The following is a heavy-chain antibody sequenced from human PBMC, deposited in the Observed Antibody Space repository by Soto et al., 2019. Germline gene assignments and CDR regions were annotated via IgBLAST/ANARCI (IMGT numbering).Heavy chain of an antibody. V-gene: IGHV2-5*02. CDR2: IYWDDDK. CDR3: AHMADLGSFYWICDL. Sequence: QITLTESGPTVVRPTQTLTLTCSFSGFSLTSGGEAVAWIRQPPGKALEWLATIYWDDDKRYRPSLERRLAITNDTSKKHVVLTLTNMDPLDTTTYYFAHMADLGSFYWICDLWGRGTLVAVSS. D-gene: IGHD3-10*01. J-gene: IGHJ2*01. CDR1: GFSLTSGGEA.